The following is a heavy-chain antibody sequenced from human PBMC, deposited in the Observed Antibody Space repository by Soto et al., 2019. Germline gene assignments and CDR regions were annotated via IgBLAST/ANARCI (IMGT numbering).Heavy chain of an antibody. CDR3: ARGSSSSGIQGMDV. Sequence: PGGALRVSCSASGFTFSNYGMHWVRQAPGKGLEWVAVIWSDGNNKYSADSVKGRFTISRDNSKNTLYLQMNSLKAEDTAVYYCARGSSSSGIQGMDVWGQGTTVTVSS. J-gene: IGHJ6*02. V-gene: IGHV3-33*01. CDR1: GFTFSNYG. CDR2: IWSDGNNK. D-gene: IGHD6-6*01.